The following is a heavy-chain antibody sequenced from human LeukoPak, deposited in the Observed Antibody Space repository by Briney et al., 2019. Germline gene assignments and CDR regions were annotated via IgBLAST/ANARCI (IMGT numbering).Heavy chain of an antibody. CDR2: INPNSGGT. V-gene: IGHV1-2*02. Sequence: ASVKVSCKASGYTFAGYYMHWVRQAPGQGLEWMGWINPNSGGTNYAQKFQGRVTMTRDTSISTAYMELSRLRSDDTAVYYCAREIGYYYGSGSPSPYFDYWGQGTLVTVSS. D-gene: IGHD3-10*01. CDR3: AREIGYYYGSGSPSPYFDY. J-gene: IGHJ4*02. CDR1: GYTFAGYY.